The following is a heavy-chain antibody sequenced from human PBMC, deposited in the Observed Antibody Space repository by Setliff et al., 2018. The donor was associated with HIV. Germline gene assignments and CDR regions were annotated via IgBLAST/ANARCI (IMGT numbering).Heavy chain of an antibody. V-gene: IGHV4-39*01. CDR2: VCYSGGT. J-gene: IGHJ4*02. D-gene: IGHD1-26*01. Sequence: PSETLSLTCIVSGGSISPTNYCWGWIRQTPGQGLEWIGTVCYSGGTYYNPSLMGRVTISIDTSKNQFSLNLRAVTAADTAVYYCARYWGSYPEHFDYWGQGTLVTVSS. CDR3: ARYWGSYPEHFDY. CDR1: GGSISPTNYC.